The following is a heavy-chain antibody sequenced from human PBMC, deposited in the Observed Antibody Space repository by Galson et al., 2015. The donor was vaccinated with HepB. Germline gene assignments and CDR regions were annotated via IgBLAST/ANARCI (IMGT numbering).Heavy chain of an antibody. CDR2: IRSKAYGGTP. CDR1: GFTFGDYA. Sequence: SLRLSCATSGFTFGDYAIDWFRQAPGTGLQWLGLIRSKAYGGTPECAASVKGRFIISRDDSKSIAYLQMNSLKIEDTAVYYCTRHAVGSNWSPDFWGQGTLVTVSS. CDR3: TRHAVGSNWSPDF. V-gene: IGHV3-49*03. D-gene: IGHD6-19*01. J-gene: IGHJ4*02.